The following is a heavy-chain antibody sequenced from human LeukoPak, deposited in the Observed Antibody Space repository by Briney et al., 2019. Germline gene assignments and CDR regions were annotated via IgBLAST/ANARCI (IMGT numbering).Heavy chain of an antibody. J-gene: IGHJ4*02. CDR3: AASRTKRFYY. CDR2: ISGSVDNT. CDR1: GFTFSSYT. V-gene: IGHV3-23*01. Sequence: GGSLRLSCAASGFTFSSYTVNWVRQAPGKGLEWVSTISGSVDNTYYADSVKGRFTIPRDNSKNTLYLQMNSLRVEDTAVYYCAASRTKRFYYWGQGTLVTVSS.